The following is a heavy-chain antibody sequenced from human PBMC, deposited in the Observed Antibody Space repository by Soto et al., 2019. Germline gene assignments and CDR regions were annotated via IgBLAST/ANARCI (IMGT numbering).Heavy chain of an antibody. J-gene: IGHJ6*03. CDR1: GYTFTSYG. CDR3: ARFLEWLDSYHMDV. D-gene: IGHD3-3*01. Sequence: ASVKVSCKASGYTFTSYGISWVRQAPGQGLEWMGWISAYNGNTNYAQKLQGRVTMTTDTSISTAYMELSSLRSDDTAVYYCARFLEWLDSYHMDVWGKGTTVTVAS. V-gene: IGHV1-18*01. CDR2: ISAYNGNT.